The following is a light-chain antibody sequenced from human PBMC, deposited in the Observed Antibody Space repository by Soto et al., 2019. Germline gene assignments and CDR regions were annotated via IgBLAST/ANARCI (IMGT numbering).Light chain of an antibody. CDR2: GAS. Sequence: EIVLTESPGTLFLSPVERATLSCRASQSVSSSYLAWYQQKPGQAPRLLIYGASSRATGIPDRFSGSGSGTDFTLTISSLEPEDFALYYCQQRSNWPITFGQGTRLEI. J-gene: IGKJ5*01. CDR3: QQRSNWPIT. V-gene: IGKV3D-20*02. CDR1: QSVSSSY.